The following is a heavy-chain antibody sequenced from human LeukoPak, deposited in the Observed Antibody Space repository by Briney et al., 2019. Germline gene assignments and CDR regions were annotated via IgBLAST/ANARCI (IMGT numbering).Heavy chain of an antibody. V-gene: IGHV1-2*02. CDR3: VRRYCSGGSCYEVDY. Sequence: GASVKVSCKASGYTFTGYYMHWVRQAPGQGLEWMGWTNPNSGGTNYAQKFQGRVTMTRDTSISTAYMELSRLRSDDTAVYYCVRRYCSGGSCYEVDYWGQGTLVTVSS. CDR1: GYTFTGYY. J-gene: IGHJ4*02. D-gene: IGHD2-15*01. CDR2: TNPNSGGT.